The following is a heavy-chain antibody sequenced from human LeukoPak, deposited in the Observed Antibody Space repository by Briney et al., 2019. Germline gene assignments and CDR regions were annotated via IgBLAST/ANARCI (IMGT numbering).Heavy chain of an antibody. CDR3: ARDRDYDSSGEGYFGY. CDR2: IWYDGSNK. J-gene: IGHJ4*02. Sequence: GGSLRLSCAASGFTFSSYGMHWVRQAPGKGLEWVAVIWYDGSNKYYADSVKGRFTISRDNSKNTLYLQMNSLRAEDTAVYYCARDRDYDSSGEGYFGYWGQGTLVTVSS. D-gene: IGHD3-22*01. V-gene: IGHV3-33*01. CDR1: GFTFSSYG.